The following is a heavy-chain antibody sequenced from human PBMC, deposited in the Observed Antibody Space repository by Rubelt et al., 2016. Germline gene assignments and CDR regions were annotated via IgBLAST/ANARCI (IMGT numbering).Heavy chain of an antibody. CDR2: LYAGGST. J-gene: IGHJ5*02. Sequence: SRGGLVQPGGSLRLSCAASGFTVSSNYMSWVRQAPGKGLEWVSILYAGGSTYYADSVKGRFIISRDNSKNTLYLQMNSLRVEDTAVYYCARGRLTYDDYGWFDPWGQGTLVTVSS. CDR3: ARGRLTYDDYGWFDP. D-gene: IGHD4-17*01. V-gene: IGHV3-66*01. CDR1: GFTVSSNY.